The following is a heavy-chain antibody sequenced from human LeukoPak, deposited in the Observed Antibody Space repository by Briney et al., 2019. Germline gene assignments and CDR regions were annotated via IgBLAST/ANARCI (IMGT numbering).Heavy chain of an antibody. CDR1: GYSFTNYY. V-gene: IGHV1-46*01. Sequence: ASVKVSCKASGYSFTNYYTHWVRQAPGQGLEWVGVINPSATSATYTQKFQGRVTMTRDTSISTAYMELSRLRSDDTALYYCARVDDVLTGSAFDIWGQGTMVTVSS. CDR2: INPSATSA. J-gene: IGHJ3*02. D-gene: IGHD3-9*01. CDR3: ARVDDVLTGSAFDI.